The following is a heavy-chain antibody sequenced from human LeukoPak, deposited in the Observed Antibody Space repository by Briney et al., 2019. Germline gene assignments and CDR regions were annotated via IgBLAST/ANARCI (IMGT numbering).Heavy chain of an antibody. CDR1: GGSFSGYY. V-gene: IGHV4-34*01. CDR3: ARRRSSGWYVSDYFDY. J-gene: IGHJ4*02. Sequence: SETLSLTCAVSGGSFSGYYWSWIRQPPGKGLEWIGEINHSGSTNYNPSLKSRVTISVDTSKNQFSLKLSSVTAADTAVYYCARRRSSGWYVSDYFDYWGQGTLVTVSS. D-gene: IGHD6-19*01. CDR2: INHSGST.